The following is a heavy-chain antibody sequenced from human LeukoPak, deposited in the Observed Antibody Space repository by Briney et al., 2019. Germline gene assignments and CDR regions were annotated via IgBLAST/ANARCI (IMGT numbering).Heavy chain of an antibody. Sequence: GASVKVSCKASGYTFTSYAMHWVRQAPGQRLEWMGWINAGNGNTKYSQKFQGRVTITRDTSASTAYMELSSLRSEDTAVYYCARGRTPHIVVVPAAIYDAFDIWGQGTMVTVSS. J-gene: IGHJ3*02. D-gene: IGHD2-2*01. CDR3: ARGRTPHIVVVPAAIYDAFDI. CDR1: GYTFTSYA. V-gene: IGHV1-3*01. CDR2: INAGNGNT.